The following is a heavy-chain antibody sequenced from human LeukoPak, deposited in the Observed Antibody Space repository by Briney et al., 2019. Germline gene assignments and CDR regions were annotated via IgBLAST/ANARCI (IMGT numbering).Heavy chain of an antibody. J-gene: IGHJ4*02. V-gene: IGHV4-39*01. CDR2: IYYSGST. Sequence: KPSETLSLTCTVSGGSISSSSYYWGWIRQPPGKGLEWIGSIYYSGSTYYNPSLKSRVTISVDTSKNQFSLKLSSVTAADTAVYYCARLKSDYYDSSGYYYYFDYWGQGTLVAVSS. CDR3: ARLKSDYYDSSGYYYYFDY. CDR1: GGSISSSSYY. D-gene: IGHD3-22*01.